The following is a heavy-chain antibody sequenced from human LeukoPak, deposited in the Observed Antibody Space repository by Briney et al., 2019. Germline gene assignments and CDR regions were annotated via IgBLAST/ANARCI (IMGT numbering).Heavy chain of an antibody. CDR2: ISSSGST. V-gene: IGHV3-23*01. J-gene: IGHJ2*01. Sequence: GGSLRLSCAASEFTLSNYVVNWVRQAPGKGLQWVSGISSSGSTYYADSVKGRFTISTDNSRNTVHLQMNSLRDADTAIYYCAAERRTFWYFDFWGRGTRVTVSS. CDR1: EFTLSNYV. D-gene: IGHD6-25*01. CDR3: AAERRTFWYFDF.